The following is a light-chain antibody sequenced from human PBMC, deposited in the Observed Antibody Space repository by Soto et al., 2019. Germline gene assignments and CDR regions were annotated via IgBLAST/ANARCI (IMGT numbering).Light chain of an antibody. CDR3: QQYGASPPYT. J-gene: IGKJ2*01. V-gene: IGKV3-20*01. Sequence: EMVLTQSPDTLSLSPGERATLSCRASRSFASSYLGWYQQKPGQAPRLLIYAASSRATGIPDRFSGSGSGTDFTITINRLEPEDSAVYYCQQYGASPPYTFGQGTKLEI. CDR2: AAS. CDR1: RSFASSY.